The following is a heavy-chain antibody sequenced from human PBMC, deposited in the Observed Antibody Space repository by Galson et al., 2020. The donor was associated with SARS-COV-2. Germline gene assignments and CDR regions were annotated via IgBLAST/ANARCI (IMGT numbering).Heavy chain of an antibody. CDR3: ARVQFSHSGWYLTYYFDY. D-gene: IGHD6-19*01. CDR2: ISAYNGNT. Sequence: ASVKVSCKASGYTFTSYGISWVRQAPGQGLEWTGWISAYNGNTNYAQKLQGRVTMTTDTSTSTAYMELRSLRSDDTAVYYCARVQFSHSGWYLTYYFDYWGQGTLVTVSS. CDR1: GYTFTSYG. V-gene: IGHV1-18*04. J-gene: IGHJ4*02.